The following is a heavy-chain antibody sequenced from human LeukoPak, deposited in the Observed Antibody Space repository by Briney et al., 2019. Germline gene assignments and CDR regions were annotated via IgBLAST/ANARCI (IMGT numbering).Heavy chain of an antibody. J-gene: IGHJ4*02. V-gene: IGHV3-21*01. CDR1: GFTFSSYS. Sequence: GGSLRLSRAASGFTFSSYSMNWVRQAPGKGLEWVSSISSSSSYIYYADSVKGRFTISRDNAKNSLYLQMNSLRAEDTAVYYCAREFGSPRYYYDSSGYYQDWGQGTLVTVSS. CDR2: ISSSSSYI. D-gene: IGHD3-22*01. CDR3: AREFGSPRYYYDSSGYYQD.